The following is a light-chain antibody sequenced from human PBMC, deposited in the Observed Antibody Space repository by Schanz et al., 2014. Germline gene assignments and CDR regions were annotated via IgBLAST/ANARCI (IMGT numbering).Light chain of an antibody. J-gene: IGLJ2*01. Sequence: QSALAQPPSASGSPGQSVTVSCAGTSSDVGAYNYVSWYQQHPGKAPKLMIFDVNQRPSGVPDRFSGSESGNTASLTISGLQAEDEAGYYCCSYAGSDSWVFGGGTKLTVL. CDR3: CSYAGSDSWV. CDR2: DVN. V-gene: IGLV2-8*01. CDR1: SSDVGAYNY.